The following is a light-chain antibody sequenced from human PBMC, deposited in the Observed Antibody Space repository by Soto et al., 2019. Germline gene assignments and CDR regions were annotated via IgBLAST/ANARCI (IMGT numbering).Light chain of an antibody. CDR2: GAS. V-gene: IGKV3-20*01. CDR3: QQYGSSLFT. Sequence: EIVLTQSPGTLSLSPGESATLSCRASQSVSSSSLAWYQQKPGQAPRLLIYGASSRATGIPDRFSGSGSGTDFTLTISRLEPEDFAVYYCQQYGSSLFTFGPGTKVDIK. J-gene: IGKJ3*01. CDR1: QSVSSSS.